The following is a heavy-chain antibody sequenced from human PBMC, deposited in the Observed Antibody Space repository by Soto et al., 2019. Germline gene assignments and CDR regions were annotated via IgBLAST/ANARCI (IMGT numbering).Heavy chain of an antibody. J-gene: IGHJ5*02. Sequence: SETLSLTCTVSGGSISSGGYYWSWIRQHPGKGLEWIGYIYYSGSTYYNPSLKSRVTISVDTSKNQFSLKLSSVTAADTAVYYCARGNQAECFDPWGQGTLVTVSS. CDR3: ARGNQAECFDP. CDR1: GGSISSGGYY. CDR2: IYYSGST. D-gene: IGHD2-2*01. V-gene: IGHV4-31*03.